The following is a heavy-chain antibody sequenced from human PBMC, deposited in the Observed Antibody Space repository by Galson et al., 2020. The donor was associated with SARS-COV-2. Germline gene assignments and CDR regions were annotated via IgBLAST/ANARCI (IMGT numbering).Heavy chain of an antibody. D-gene: IGHD3-10*01. V-gene: IGHV3-30*18. J-gene: IGHJ6*02. CDR3: AKDGSGSYYNAGDYGMDV. Sequence: GGSLRLSCAASGFTFSTYGMHWVRQAPGKGLEWVAVISYDGSNKYYADSVKGRFTISRDNSKNTLYLQMNSLRAEDTAVYYCAKDGSGSYYNAGDYGMDVWGQGTTVTVSS. CDR2: ISYDGSNK. CDR1: GFTFSTYG.